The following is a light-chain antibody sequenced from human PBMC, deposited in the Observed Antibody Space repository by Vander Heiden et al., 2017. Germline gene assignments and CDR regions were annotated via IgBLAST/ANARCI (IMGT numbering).Light chain of an antibody. CDR3: QQSNTSAFT. J-gene: IGKJ3*01. CDR1: QRISRQ. V-gene: IGKV1-39*01. Sequence: DIKLTPSPSSLSASVGDRVTITCRASQRISRQLNWYQQKAGKAPNLLIYVTSTLRSGVPSRFSGSGSGTDFSLTITNLQPEDFATYYCQQSNTSAFTFGQGTKVDIK. CDR2: VTS.